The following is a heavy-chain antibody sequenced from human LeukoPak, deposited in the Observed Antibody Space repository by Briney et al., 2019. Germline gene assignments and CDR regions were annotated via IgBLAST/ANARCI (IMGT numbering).Heavy chain of an antibody. V-gene: IGHV3-23*01. D-gene: IGHD1-26*01. CDR1: GFTFSSYA. J-gene: IGHJ3*02. Sequence: GGPLKLSCEAPGFTFSSYAMSWVRQAPGKGLKWVSAISDSGGNTYYADSVKGRFTISRDNSKNTLYLQMNSLRAEDTAVYYCAKDTGGSGSYLGDAFDIWGHGTMVTVSS. CDR3: AKDTGGSGSYLGDAFDI. CDR2: ISDSGGNT.